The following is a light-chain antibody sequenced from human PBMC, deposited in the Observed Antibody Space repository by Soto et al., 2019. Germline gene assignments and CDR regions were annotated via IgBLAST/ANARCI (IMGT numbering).Light chain of an antibody. Sequence: DIQMTQSPSTRSASVGDRVTITCRASQSISSWLAWYQQKPGKAPKLLIYDASSLESGVPSRFSGSGSGTEFTLPISSLQHDDFATYYCQQYNSYSGTFGQGTKVEIK. V-gene: IGKV1-5*01. CDR2: DAS. J-gene: IGKJ1*01. CDR3: QQYNSYSGT. CDR1: QSISSW.